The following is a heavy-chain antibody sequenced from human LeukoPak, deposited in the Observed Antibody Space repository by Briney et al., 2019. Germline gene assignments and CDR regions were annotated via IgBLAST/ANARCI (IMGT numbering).Heavy chain of an antibody. J-gene: IGHJ4*02. CDR1: GFTFSSYA. D-gene: IGHD3-3*01. Sequence: GGSLGLSCAASGFTFSSYALHWVRQAPGKGLEWVAVISYDGSNKYYADSVKGRFTISRDNSMNTLYLQMNSLRAEDTAVYYCARASQTRSGYHDDYWGQGTLVTVSS. CDR2: ISYDGSNK. V-gene: IGHV3-30-3*01. CDR3: ARASQTRSGYHDDY.